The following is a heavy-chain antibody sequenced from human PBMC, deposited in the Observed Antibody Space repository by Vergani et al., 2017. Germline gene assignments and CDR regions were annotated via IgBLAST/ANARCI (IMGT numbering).Heavy chain of an antibody. CDR3: AREGVGVAAAGTEAFDI. D-gene: IGHD6-13*01. J-gene: IGHJ3*02. V-gene: IGHV1-69*13. Sequence: QVQLVQSGAEVKKPGASVKVSCKASGYTFTSYGISWVRQAPGQGLEWMGGIIPIFGTANYAQKFQGRVTITADESTSTAYMELSSLRSEDTAVYYCAREGVGVAAAGTEAFDIWGQGTMVTVSS. CDR1: GYTFTSYG. CDR2: IIPIFGTA.